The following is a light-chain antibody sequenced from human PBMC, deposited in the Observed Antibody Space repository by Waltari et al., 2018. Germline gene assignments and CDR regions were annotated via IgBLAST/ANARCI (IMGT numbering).Light chain of an antibody. CDR2: AVS. CDR1: SSDFAVFNY. Sequence: QSALTPSASVSGSPGQSITISCTGTSSDFAVFNYVSWYQQHPGKAPQLMIYAVSKRPSGVSNRFSGSKSGNTASLTISGLQAEDEADYYCSSYTSTWVFGGGTKLTVL. CDR3: SSYTSTWV. V-gene: IGLV2-14*01. J-gene: IGLJ3*02.